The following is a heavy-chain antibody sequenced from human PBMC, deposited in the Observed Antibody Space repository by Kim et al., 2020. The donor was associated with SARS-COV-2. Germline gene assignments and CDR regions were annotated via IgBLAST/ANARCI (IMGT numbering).Heavy chain of an antibody. Sequence: GGSLRLSCAASGFTVSNSYMNWVRQAPGKGLEWVSIIYPGGGTSYVDSVKGRFTVSRDKSKNTVSLQMNSLRVEDTAVYYCAKWANGFSWGQGTLVSVSS. J-gene: IGHJ5*02. D-gene: IGHD1-1*01. CDR3: AKWANGFS. V-gene: IGHV3-53*01. CDR1: GFTVSNSY. CDR2: IYPGGGT.